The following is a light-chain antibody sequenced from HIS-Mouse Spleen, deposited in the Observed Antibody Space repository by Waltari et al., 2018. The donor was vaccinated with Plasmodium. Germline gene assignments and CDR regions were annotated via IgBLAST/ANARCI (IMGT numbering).Light chain of an antibody. CDR1: SSDVGSYNL. CDR3: CSYAGSSTWV. CDR2: EGS. Sequence: QSALTQPASVSGSPGQSIPIPCTGTSSDVGSYNLVSWYQQHPGKAPKLIIYEGSKRPSGVSNRFSGSKSGNTASLTISGLQAEDEADYYCCSYAGSSTWVFGGGTKLTVL. J-gene: IGLJ3*02. V-gene: IGLV2-23*01.